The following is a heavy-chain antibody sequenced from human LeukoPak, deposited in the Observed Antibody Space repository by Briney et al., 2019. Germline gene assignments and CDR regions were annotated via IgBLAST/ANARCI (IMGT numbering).Heavy chain of an antibody. CDR2: IYSGGST. D-gene: IGHD3-10*01. J-gene: IGHJ4*02. Sequence: PGGSLRLSCAASEFSVGSNYMTWVRQAPGKGLEWVSLIYSGGSTYYADSVKGRFTISRDNSKNTLYLQMNSLRAEDTAVYYCAREWPGNYYASGTFDSWGQGTLVTVSS. CDR1: EFSVGSNY. V-gene: IGHV3-66*01. CDR3: AREWPGNYYASGTFDS.